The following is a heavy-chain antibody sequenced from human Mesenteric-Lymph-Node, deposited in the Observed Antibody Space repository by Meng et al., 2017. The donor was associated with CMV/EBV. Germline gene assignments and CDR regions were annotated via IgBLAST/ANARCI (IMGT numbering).Heavy chain of an antibody. Sequence: ASVKVSCKASGYTFTGYYMHWVRQAPGQGLEWMGWINPNSGGTNYAQKFQGRVTMTRDTSISTAYMELSRLRSDDTAVYYCARNPGTTGTTGLDYWGQGTLVTVSS. D-gene: IGHD1-1*01. CDR3: ARNPGTTGTTGLDY. CDR1: GYTFTGYY. CDR2: INPNSGGT. V-gene: IGHV1-2*02. J-gene: IGHJ4*02.